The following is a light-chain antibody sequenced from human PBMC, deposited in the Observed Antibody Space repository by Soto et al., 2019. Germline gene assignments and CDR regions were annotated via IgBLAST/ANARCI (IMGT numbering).Light chain of an antibody. CDR1: NSDVGSYDY. CDR3: CSYTTSSTWV. Sequence: QSALTQPASVSGSPGQSITISCTGTNSDVGSYDYVSWYQQHPGKVPKLIIYDVTYRHSGVSYRFSGSKSGNTASLTISGLQAEDEADYYCCSYTTSSTWVFGGGTKLTVL. V-gene: IGLV2-14*01. J-gene: IGLJ3*02. CDR2: DVT.